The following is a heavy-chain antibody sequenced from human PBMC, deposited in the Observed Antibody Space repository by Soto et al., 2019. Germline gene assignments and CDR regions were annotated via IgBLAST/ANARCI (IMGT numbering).Heavy chain of an antibody. D-gene: IGHD2-15*01. V-gene: IGHV4-59*07. CDR3: ARQQYTVVTAFDV. CDR1: GGSITPYY. CDR2: VSYNGNT. Sequence: QVQLKESGPGLVKPADTLSLKCTVSGGSITPYYWSWIRQTPGGGLEWIGYVSYNGNTNYNPSLKSRVSIPADTSKTEFSLKLTSLTAADAAIYFCARQQYTVVTAFDVWGQGTMVAVSS. J-gene: IGHJ3*01.